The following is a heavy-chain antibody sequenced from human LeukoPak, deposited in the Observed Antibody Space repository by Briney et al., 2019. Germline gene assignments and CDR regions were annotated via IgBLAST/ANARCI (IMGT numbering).Heavy chain of an antibody. J-gene: IGHJ4*02. V-gene: IGHV3-74*01. Sequence: GGSLRLSCAASGFTFSSYWMHWVRQAPGKGLVWVSRINSDGSSTSYADSVKGRFTISRDNSKNSLYLQMNSLRAEDTAVYYCARDEVLWFGELFDYWGQGTLVTVSS. CDR3: ARDEVLWFGELFDY. D-gene: IGHD3-10*01. CDR1: GFTFSSYW. CDR2: INSDGSST.